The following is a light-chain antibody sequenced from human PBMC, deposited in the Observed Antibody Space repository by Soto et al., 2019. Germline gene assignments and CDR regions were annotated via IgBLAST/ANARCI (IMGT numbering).Light chain of an antibody. J-gene: IGKJ2*01. CDR2: GAS. V-gene: IGKV3-15*01. Sequence: EIVMTQSPATLSVSPGERATLSCRASQSVSSNLAWYQQKPGQAPRLLIYGASTRATGIPARFSGSGSGTEFTLTISSLQSEDFAVYYXQQYNNWPPYTFGQGTKLEIK. CDR3: QQYNNWPPYT. CDR1: QSVSSN.